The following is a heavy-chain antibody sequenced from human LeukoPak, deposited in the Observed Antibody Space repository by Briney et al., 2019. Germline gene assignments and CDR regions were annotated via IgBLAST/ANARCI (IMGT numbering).Heavy chain of an antibody. Sequence: GGSLRLSCAASGFTFSNAWMNWVRQAPGKGLEWVGRIKSKTDGGTTDYAAPVKGRFTISRDDSKSTLYLQMNSLKTEDTAVYYCTTDLNYYDSSGYPYYFDYWGQGTLVTVSS. J-gene: IGHJ4*02. CDR3: TTDLNYYDSSGYPYYFDY. CDR1: GFTFSNAW. D-gene: IGHD3-22*01. CDR2: IKSKTDGGTT. V-gene: IGHV3-15*07.